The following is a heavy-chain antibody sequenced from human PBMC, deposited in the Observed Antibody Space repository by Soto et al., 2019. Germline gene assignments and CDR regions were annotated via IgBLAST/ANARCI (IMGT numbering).Heavy chain of an antibody. D-gene: IGHD3-16*01. CDR1: GGSISSSTYY. J-gene: IGHJ1*01. CDR3: ARRHGLDIHAAY. CDR2: FFIGGNT. Sequence: SETLSLTCTVSGGSISSSTYYWGWMRQPLGKGLEWIASFFIGGNTYYNPSLKSRVTISVDTSKNQFSLRLSSVTAADTAVYFFARRHGLDIHAAYWGQGILVPVDS. V-gene: IGHV4-39*01.